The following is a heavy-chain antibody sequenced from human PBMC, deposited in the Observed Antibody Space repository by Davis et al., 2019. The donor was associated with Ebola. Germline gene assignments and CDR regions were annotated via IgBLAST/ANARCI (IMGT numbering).Heavy chain of an antibody. CDR1: GFTFSDYY. D-gene: IGHD3-22*01. CDR2: ISSSGSTI. Sequence: GGSLRLSCAASGFTFSDYYMSWIRQAPGKGLEWVSYISSSGSTIYYADSVKGRFTISRDNAKNSLYLQMNSLRAEDTAVYYCANTNRPYDSSGGMDVWGQGTTVTVSS. J-gene: IGHJ6*02. CDR3: ANTNRPYDSSGGMDV. V-gene: IGHV3-11*04.